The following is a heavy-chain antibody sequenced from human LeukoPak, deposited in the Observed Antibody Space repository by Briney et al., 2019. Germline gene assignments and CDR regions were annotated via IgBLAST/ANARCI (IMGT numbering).Heavy chain of an antibody. D-gene: IGHD5-24*01. J-gene: IGHJ4*02. Sequence: EASVKVSCKASGYTFTSYDINSVRQATGQGLEWMGWMNPNSGNTGYAQKFQGRVTMTRNTSISTAYMELSSLRSEDTAVYYCARGFKDKLMATIGSDFDYWGQGTLVTVSS. CDR3: ARGFKDKLMATIGSDFDY. CDR2: MNPNSGNT. V-gene: IGHV1-8*01. CDR1: GYTFTSYD.